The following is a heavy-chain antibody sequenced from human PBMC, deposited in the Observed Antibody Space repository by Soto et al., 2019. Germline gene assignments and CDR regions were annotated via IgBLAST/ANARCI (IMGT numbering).Heavy chain of an antibody. CDR1: GGSISVYY. CDR3: AKYRRTDAEGYRLDF. J-gene: IGHJ4*02. D-gene: IGHD5-12*01. V-gene: IGHV4-59*01. Sequence: PSETLSLTCTLSGGSISVYYWRWIRHPPGKGLEWIGYVYYSGSTKYNPSLESRVTISVDMSNNQFSLMLTSVTAADTAVYYCAKYRRTDAEGYRLDFWGQGTLVTVSS. CDR2: VYYSGST.